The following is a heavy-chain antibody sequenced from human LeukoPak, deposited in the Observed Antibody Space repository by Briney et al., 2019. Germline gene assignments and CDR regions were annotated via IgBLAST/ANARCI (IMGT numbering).Heavy chain of an antibody. V-gene: IGHV1-2*02. CDR1: GYTFTSYY. CDR3: ARDNLGGYSYGYPDY. D-gene: IGHD5-18*01. CDR2: INPNSGGT. Sequence: ASVKVSCKASGYTFTSYYMHWVRQAPGQGLEWMGWINPNSGGTNYAQKFQGRVTMTRDTSISTAYMELSRLRSDDTAVYYCARDNLGGYSYGYPDYWGQGTLVTVSS. J-gene: IGHJ4*02.